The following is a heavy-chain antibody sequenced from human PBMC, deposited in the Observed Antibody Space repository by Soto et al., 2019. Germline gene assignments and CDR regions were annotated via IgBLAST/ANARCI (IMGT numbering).Heavy chain of an antibody. CDR1: GFIFDSAW. V-gene: IGHV3-15*07. CDR3: TAGVPSVPGPSDY. J-gene: IGHJ4*01. Sequence: EVHLVESGGGFRKPGESLRLSCVASGFIFDSAWMNWVRQAPGKGLEWVGRVRSKSGGGIKDYAAPVNGRFTVSRDDSEGTLYLQLNSLNVEDTAVYYCTAGVPSVPGPSDYWGSGTLVTVSS. D-gene: IGHD3-10*02. CDR2: VRSKSGGGIK.